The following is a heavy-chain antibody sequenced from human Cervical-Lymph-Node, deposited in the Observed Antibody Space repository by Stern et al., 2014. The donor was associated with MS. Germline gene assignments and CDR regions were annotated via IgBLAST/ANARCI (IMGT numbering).Heavy chain of an antibody. Sequence: VQLVQSGAEVKKPGESLTISCKTSGYSFSSYWIAWVRQVPGKGLEWMGFLFPGDSDTFYSPSFQGHVIISVEKSPTTAYLQWSSLRASDTAIYYCGRPAEDGDYYFRYWGQGTWSPSPQ. V-gene: IGHV5-51*01. CDR1: GYSFSSYW. D-gene: IGHD4-17*01. J-gene: IGHJ4*02. CDR2: LFPGDSDT. CDR3: GRPAEDGDYYFRY.